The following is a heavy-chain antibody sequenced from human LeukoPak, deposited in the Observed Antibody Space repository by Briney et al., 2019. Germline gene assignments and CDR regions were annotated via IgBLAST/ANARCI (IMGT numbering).Heavy chain of an antibody. CDR3: ARDRPLYSGSYVTWFDP. Sequence: GGSLRLSCAASGFTFSSYSMNWVRQAPGKGLEWVSYISSSSSTIYYADSVKGRFTISRDNAKNSLYLQMNSLRAEDTAVYYCARDRPLYSGSYVTWFDPWGQGTLVTVSS. D-gene: IGHD1-26*01. V-gene: IGHV3-48*04. CDR1: GFTFSSYS. J-gene: IGHJ5*02. CDR2: ISSSSSTI.